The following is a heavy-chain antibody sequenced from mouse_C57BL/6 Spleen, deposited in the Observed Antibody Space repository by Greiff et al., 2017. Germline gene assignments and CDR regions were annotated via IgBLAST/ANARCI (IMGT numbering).Heavy chain of an antibody. V-gene: IGHV1-62-2*01. CDR3: ARHEKGVTTVDYAMDY. CDR2: FYPGSGSI. CDR1: GYTFTEYT. D-gene: IGHD1-1*01. Sequence: QVHVKQSGAELVKPGASVKLSCKASGYTFTEYTIHWVKQRSGQGLEWIGWFYPGSGSIKYNEKFKDKATLTADKSSSTVYMELSRLTSEDSAVYFCARHEKGVTTVDYAMDYWGQGTSVTVSS. J-gene: IGHJ4*01.